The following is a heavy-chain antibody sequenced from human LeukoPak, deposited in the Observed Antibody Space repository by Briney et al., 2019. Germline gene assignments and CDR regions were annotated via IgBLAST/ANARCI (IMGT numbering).Heavy chain of an antibody. Sequence: ASVKVSCKASGYTFTGFYMHWVRQAPGQGLEWMGWINPNSGGTNYAQKSQGRVTLTRDTSISTAYMDLSRLRSDDTAVYYCARAAANWGYFDYWGQGTLVTVSS. V-gene: IGHV1-2*02. J-gene: IGHJ4*02. CDR2: INPNSGGT. D-gene: IGHD7-27*01. CDR3: ARAAANWGYFDY. CDR1: GYTFTGFY.